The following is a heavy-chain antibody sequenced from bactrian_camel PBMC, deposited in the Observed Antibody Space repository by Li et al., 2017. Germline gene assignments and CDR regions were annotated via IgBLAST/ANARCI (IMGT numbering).Heavy chain of an antibody. Sequence: HVQLVESGGGSVQAGESLRLSCAYGYVDSDFYCMGWFRQAPGNKREGVASIDSDGSTSYADSVKGRLTISKGNAANTLFLQMNSLKPEDTAMYFCAAAPVSVSQFTCLECKYWGQGTQVTVS. CDR2: IDSDGST. CDR3: AAAPVSVSQFTCLECKY. CDR1: GYVDSDFY. V-gene: IGHV3S53*01. J-gene: IGHJ4*01.